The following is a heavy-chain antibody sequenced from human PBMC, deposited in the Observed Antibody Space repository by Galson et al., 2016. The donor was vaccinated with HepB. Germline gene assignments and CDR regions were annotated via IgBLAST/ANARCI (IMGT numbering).Heavy chain of an antibody. V-gene: IGHV5-51*01. D-gene: IGHD6-13*01. CDR2: IYPSDSET. Sequence: QSGAEVKKPGESLKISCKGSGDSFPNYWIAWVRQMPGKGLEWMGIIYPSDSETKYSPSFQGQVTISADKSISTAYLQWSSLKASDSAMYYCARRIASSKYKPGRLDIWGQGTMVTVSS. CDR1: GDSFPNYW. J-gene: IGHJ3*02. CDR3: ARRIASSKYKPGRLDI.